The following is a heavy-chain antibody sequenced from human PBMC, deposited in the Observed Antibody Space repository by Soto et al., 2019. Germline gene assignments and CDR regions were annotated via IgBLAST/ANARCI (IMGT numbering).Heavy chain of an antibody. V-gene: IGHV4-59*01. Sequence: PGKGLEWIGYIYYSGSTNYNPSLKSRVTISVDTSKNQFSLKLSSVTAADTAVYYCARGECFFQAGDGIRDTFPVSAFLLNRSSDL. D-gene: IGHD3-10*01. CDR3: ARGECFFQAGDGIRDTFPVSAFLLNRSSDL. J-gene: IGHJ2*01. CDR2: IYYSGST.